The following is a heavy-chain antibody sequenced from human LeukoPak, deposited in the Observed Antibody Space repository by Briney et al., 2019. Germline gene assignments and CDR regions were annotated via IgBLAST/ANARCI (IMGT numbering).Heavy chain of an antibody. D-gene: IGHD3-9*01. CDR1: GGSISSYY. J-gene: IGHJ6*03. V-gene: IGHV4-59*01. Sequence: PSETLSLTCTVSGGSISSYYWSWIRQPPGKGLEWIGYIYYSGSTNYNPSLKSRVTISVDTSKNQFSLKLSSVTAADTAVYYCAREGGDYDILTGYEYYYYMDVWGKGTTVTISS. CDR3: AREGGDYDILTGYEYYYYMDV. CDR2: IYYSGST.